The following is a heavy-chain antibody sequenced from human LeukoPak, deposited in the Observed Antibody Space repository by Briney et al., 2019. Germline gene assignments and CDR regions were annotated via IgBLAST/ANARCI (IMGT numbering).Heavy chain of an antibody. J-gene: IGHJ1*01. D-gene: IGHD3-10*01. CDR2: ISGSGGST. CDR3: AKATPYYYGSGSYEARYFQH. V-gene: IGHV3-23*01. CDR1: GFTFSSYA. Sequence: GGSLRLSCAASGFTFSSYAMSWVRQAPGKGLEWVSAISGSGGSTYYADSVKGRFTISRDNSKNTLYLQMNSLRAEDTAVYYCAKATPYYYGSGSYEARYFQHWGQGTLVTVSS.